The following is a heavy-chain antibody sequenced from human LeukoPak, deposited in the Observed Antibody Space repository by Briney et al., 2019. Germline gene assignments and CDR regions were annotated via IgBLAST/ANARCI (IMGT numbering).Heavy chain of an antibody. V-gene: IGHV4-59*01. CDR2: IYYSGST. CDR3: ARMASGATIDY. J-gene: IGHJ4*02. CDR1: GGSISSYY. Sequence: SETLSLTCTVSGGSISSYYWSWIRQPPGKGLEWIGYIYYSGSTNYNPSLKSRVTIPVDTSKNQFSLKLSSVTAADTAVYYCARMASGATIDYWGQGTLVTVSS. D-gene: IGHD1-26*01.